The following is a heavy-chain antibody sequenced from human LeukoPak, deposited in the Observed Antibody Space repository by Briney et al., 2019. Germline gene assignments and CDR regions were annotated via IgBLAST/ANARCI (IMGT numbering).Heavy chain of an antibody. CDR2: INHSGST. D-gene: IGHD3-10*01. Sequence: SETLSLTCAVYGGPFSGYYWSWIRQPPGKGLEWIGEINHSGSTNYNPSLKSRVTISVDTSKNQFSLKLSSVTAADTAMYYCARDSYYFGSGSDNTPYNWFDPWGQGTLVTVSS. V-gene: IGHV4-34*01. J-gene: IGHJ5*02. CDR3: ARDSYYFGSGSDNTPYNWFDP. CDR1: GGPFSGYY.